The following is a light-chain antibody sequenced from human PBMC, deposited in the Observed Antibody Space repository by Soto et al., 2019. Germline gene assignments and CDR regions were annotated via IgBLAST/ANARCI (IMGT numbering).Light chain of an antibody. CDR1: QIVSSNY. J-gene: IGKJ1*01. CDR2: GAS. V-gene: IGKV3-20*01. CDR3: QQYGSSYPWT. Sequence: EIVLTQSPGTLSLSPWERATLSCTASQIVSSNYFAWYQQKPGQAPRLLIYGASSRATGIPDRFSGSGSGTDFTLTIRRLEPEAFAVYYCQQYGSSYPWTFGQGTKVDIK.